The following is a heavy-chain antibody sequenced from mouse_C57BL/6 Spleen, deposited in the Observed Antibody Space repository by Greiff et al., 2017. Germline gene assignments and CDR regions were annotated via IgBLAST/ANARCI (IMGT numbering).Heavy chain of an antibody. CDR1: GYTFTNYW. CDR2: IYPGGGYT. V-gene: IGHV1-63*01. CDR3: ARGRSHAMDY. D-gene: IGHD1-1*01. Sequence: QVQLQQSGAELVRPGTSVKMSCKASGYTFTNYWIGWAKQRPGHGLEWIGDIYPGGGYTNYNEKFKGKATLTADKSSSTAYMQFSSLTSEDSAIYYCARGRSHAMDYWGQGTSVTVSS. J-gene: IGHJ4*01.